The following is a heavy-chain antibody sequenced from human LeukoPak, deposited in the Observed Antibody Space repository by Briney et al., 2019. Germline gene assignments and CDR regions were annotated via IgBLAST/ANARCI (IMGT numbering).Heavy chain of an antibody. CDR2: ISFIIST. CDR1: GFNFSSFG. J-gene: IGHJ3*02. CDR3: AKGTSSLNYDAFDI. V-gene: IGHV3-23*01. Sequence: GGSLSLSCAASGFNFSSFGVNWVRQGPGKGLEWVSGISFIISTWSADSVKGRFTISRDNSKDTVYLQMNSLRDDDTAVYYCAKGTSSLNYDAFDIWGQGTLVTVSS. D-gene: IGHD6-19*01.